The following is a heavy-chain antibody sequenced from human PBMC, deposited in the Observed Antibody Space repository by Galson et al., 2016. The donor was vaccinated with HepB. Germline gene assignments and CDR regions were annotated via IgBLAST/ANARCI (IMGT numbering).Heavy chain of an antibody. V-gene: IGHV3-7*03. CDR2: TTQDGSEK. Sequence: SLRLSCASSGFTFSRHWMSWVRQVPGKGLEWVANTTQDGSEKYYVESVKGRFIISRDNAKNSVFLQMNSLRAEDTAVYHCARESSRSGWDRVYYGMDVWGQGTTVTVSS. CDR3: ARESSRSGWDRVYYGMDV. J-gene: IGHJ6*02. CDR1: GFTFSRHW. D-gene: IGHD6-19*01.